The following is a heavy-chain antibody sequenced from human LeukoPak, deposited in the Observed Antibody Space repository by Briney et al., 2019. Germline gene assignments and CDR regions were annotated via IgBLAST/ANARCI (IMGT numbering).Heavy chain of an antibody. CDR3: AKDVGMDSGYDYHYYGMDV. CDR1: GFTFSSYA. V-gene: IGHV3-23*01. CDR2: ISGSGGST. J-gene: IGHJ6*02. Sequence: GGSLRLSCAASGFTFSSYAMSWARQAPGKGLEWVSAISGSGGSTYYADSVKGRFTISRDNSKNTLYLQMNSLRAEDTAVYYCAKDVGMDSGYDYHYYGMDVWGQGTTVTVSS. D-gene: IGHD5-12*01.